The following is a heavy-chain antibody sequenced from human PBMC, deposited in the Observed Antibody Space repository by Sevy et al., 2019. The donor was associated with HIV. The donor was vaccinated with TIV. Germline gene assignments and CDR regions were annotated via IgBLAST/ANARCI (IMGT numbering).Heavy chain of an antibody. CDR3: ARAYYYDSSAYYFDH. CDR2: INPNRGGT. V-gene: IGHV1-2*06. CDR1: RYTFTAYY. J-gene: IGHJ4*02. D-gene: IGHD3-22*01. Sequence: ASVKVSCKASRYTFTAYYVHWVRQAPGQGLEWMGRINPNRGGTNYAQKFQGRVTMTRDTSISTAYMELSGLRYDDTAVYHCARAYYYDSSAYYFDHWGQGTLVTVSS.